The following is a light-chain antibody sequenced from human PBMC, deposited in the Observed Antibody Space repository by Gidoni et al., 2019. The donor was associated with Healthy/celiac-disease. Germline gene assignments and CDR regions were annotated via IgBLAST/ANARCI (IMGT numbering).Light chain of an antibody. CDR3: QQSYSTLYT. Sequence: GDRVTITFPASQSISSYLNWYQQKPGKAPKLLIYAASSLQSGVPSRFSGSGSGTDFTLTISSLQPEDFATYYCQQSYSTLYTFGQGTKLEIK. J-gene: IGKJ2*01. CDR2: AAS. V-gene: IGKV1-39*01. CDR1: QSISSY.